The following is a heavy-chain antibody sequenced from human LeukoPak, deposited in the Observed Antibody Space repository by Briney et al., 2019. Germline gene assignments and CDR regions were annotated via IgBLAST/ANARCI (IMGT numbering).Heavy chain of an antibody. J-gene: IGHJ1*01. CDR3: ARDPPLITAAGSRYFQH. CDR1: GFTFSDYS. Sequence: GGSLRLSCAASGFTFSDYSMDWVRQAPGKGLEWVSSISSGSSYIFYADSVKGRFTISRDNAKNSLYLQMNSLRAEDTAVYYCARDPPLITAAGSRYFQHWGQGTLVTVSS. CDR2: ISSGSSYI. D-gene: IGHD6-13*01. V-gene: IGHV3-21*01.